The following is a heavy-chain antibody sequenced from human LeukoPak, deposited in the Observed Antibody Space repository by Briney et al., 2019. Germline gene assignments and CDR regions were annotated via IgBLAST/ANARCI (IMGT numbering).Heavy chain of an antibody. CDR1: GYTFTSYD. CDR3: TRAEDHYYHSSGFSWYFDL. Sequence: ASVKVSCKASGYTFTSYDIHWVRQATGQGLEWMGWMNPNSGNTGYARKFQGRVTMTRNTSISTAYMELSSLRSEDTAVYYCTRAEDHYYHSSGFSWYFDLWGRGTLVTVSS. V-gene: IGHV1-8*01. J-gene: IGHJ2*01. D-gene: IGHD3-22*01. CDR2: MNPNSGNT.